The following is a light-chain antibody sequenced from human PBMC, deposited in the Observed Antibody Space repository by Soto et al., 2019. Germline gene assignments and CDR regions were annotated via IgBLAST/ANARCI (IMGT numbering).Light chain of an antibody. J-gene: IGKJ2*01. Sequence: EIVMTQSPATLSVSPGERATLSCRASQSVSSNLAWYQQKPGQAPRLLIYGASTRATGIPARLSGSGSGTQFTLPISRLQSEDFAVYYCQQHDKWPFTFGQGTKLDIK. CDR2: GAS. CDR1: QSVSSN. CDR3: QQHDKWPFT. V-gene: IGKV3-15*01.